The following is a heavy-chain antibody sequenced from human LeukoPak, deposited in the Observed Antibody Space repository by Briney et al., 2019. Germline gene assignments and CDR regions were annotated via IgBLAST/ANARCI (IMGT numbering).Heavy chain of an antibody. D-gene: IGHD2-8*01. CDR3: AKEGCTNGACESDY. J-gene: IGHJ4*02. CDR1: GFTFSSYA. V-gene: IGHV3-23*01. CDR2: ISGSGDST. Sequence: GGSLRLSCAASGFTFSSYAMSWARKAPGKGLEWDSIISGSGDSTYYADSVKGRFTISRDNSKNKLYLQMNSLRAEDTAVYYCAKEGCTNGACESDYRGQGTLVTVSS.